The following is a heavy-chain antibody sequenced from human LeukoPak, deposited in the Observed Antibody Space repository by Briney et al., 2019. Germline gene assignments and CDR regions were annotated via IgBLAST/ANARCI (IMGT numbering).Heavy chain of an antibody. CDR1: GGSISSGSYY. CDR2: IYTSGST. J-gene: IGHJ5*02. V-gene: IGHV4-61*02. CDR3: ARGHIMDWFDP. Sequence: SETLSLTCTVTGGSISSGSYYWSWVRQPAGKGLEWIGRIYTSGSTNYNPSLKGRVTISIATSKNQFSLKLSSVTAADTAVYYCARGHIMDWFDPWGQGTLVTVSS.